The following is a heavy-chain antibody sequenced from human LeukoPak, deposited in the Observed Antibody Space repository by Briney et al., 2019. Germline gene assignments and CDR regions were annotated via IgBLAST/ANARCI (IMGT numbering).Heavy chain of an antibody. CDR2: IVVGSGNT. CDR3: AVYCGGDCYHDY. V-gene: IGHV1-58*01. Sequence: GASVKASCKASGFTFTRSAVQWVRQARGQRLEWIGWIVVGSGNTNYAQEFQERVTITRDMSTSTAYMELSSLRSEDTAVYYCAVYCGGDCYHDYWGQGTLVTVSS. CDR1: GFTFTRSA. D-gene: IGHD2-21*02. J-gene: IGHJ4*02.